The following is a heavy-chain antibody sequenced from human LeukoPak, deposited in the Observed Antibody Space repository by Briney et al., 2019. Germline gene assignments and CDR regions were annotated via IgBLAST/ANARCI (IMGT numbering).Heavy chain of an antibody. CDR2: VFYSGST. V-gene: IGHV4-59*08. J-gene: IGHJ5*02. Sequence: SETLSLTCIVSGGSITNYYWNWIRQPPGKGLEWIGYVFYSGSTNYNPSLKSRVTISVDTSKNQFSLKLSSVTAADTAMYYCARTGGSSFGGFDPWGRGTPVTVSS. D-gene: IGHD4-23*01. CDR3: ARTGGSSFGGFDP. CDR1: GGSITNYY.